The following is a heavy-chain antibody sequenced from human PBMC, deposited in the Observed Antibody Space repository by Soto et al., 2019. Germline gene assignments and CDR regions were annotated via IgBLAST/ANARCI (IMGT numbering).Heavy chain of an antibody. V-gene: IGHV2-5*01. CDR2: IYWNDDT. CDR1: GFSLTTAGAG. D-gene: IGHD4-17*01. Sequence: QITLKESGPTLVKPTQTLTLTCTFSGFSLTTAGAGVGWIRQPPGKALEWLALIYWNDDTRYSPSLKSRLTITQDNPQNQVVLRMTNMDPVDTATYYCAHRGYGNYPRDNWFDPWGQGILVIVSS. CDR3: AHRGYGNYPRDNWFDP. J-gene: IGHJ5*02.